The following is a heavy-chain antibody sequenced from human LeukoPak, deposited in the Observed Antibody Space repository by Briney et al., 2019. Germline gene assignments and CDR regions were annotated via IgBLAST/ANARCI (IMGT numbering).Heavy chain of an antibody. Sequence: GGSLRLSCAAPGFMFHDYAIHWVRQAPGKGLEWVSLISGDGGSTFYADSVKGRFTISRDNAKSALYLQMNSLRDEDTAVYYCAAAGGFDYWGQGTLVTVSS. CDR1: GFMFHDYA. J-gene: IGHJ4*02. D-gene: IGHD3-10*01. CDR2: ISGDGGST. CDR3: AAAGGFDY. V-gene: IGHV3-43*02.